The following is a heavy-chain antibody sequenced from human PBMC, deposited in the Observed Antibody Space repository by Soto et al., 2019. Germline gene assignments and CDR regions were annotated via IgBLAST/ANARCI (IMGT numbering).Heavy chain of an antibody. D-gene: IGHD6-19*01. CDR1: GYSFTSYW. CDR2: IDPSDSYT. V-gene: IGHV5-10-1*01. CDR3: ARIWVVAGYYYYGMDV. J-gene: IGHJ6*02. Sequence: GESLKISCKGSGYSFTSYWISWVRQMPGKGLEWMGRIDPSDSYTNYSPSFQGHVTISADKSISTAYLQWSSLKASDTAMYYCARIWVVAGYYYYGMDVWGQGTTVTVSS.